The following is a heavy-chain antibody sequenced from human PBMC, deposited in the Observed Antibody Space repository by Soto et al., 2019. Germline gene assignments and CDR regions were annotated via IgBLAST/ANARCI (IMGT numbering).Heavy chain of an antibody. V-gene: IGHV1-69*02. CDR1: GGTFSSST. Sequence: QVQLVQSGPEVKKPGSSMKVSCKASGGTFSSSTISWVRQAPGQGLEWVGRVIPFLGLANYAQKFQGRVTITADKYTSTAYMELSSLRSEDTAVYYCARGRYCSTAACYTAGDDWGQGTLVTVSS. J-gene: IGHJ4*02. CDR3: ARGRYCSTAACYTAGDD. D-gene: IGHD2-2*01. CDR2: VIPFLGLA.